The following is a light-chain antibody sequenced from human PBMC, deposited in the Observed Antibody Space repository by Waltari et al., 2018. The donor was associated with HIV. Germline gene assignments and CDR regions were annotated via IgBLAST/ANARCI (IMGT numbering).Light chain of an antibody. V-gene: IGLV1-40*01. Sequence: QSVLTQPPSVSGAPGQRVTISCTGGGSNIGAGSDVHWYQHLPASAPKLLIFGSTNRPFGVPDRFSGSKSDTSASLAITALQAEDEADYYCQSYDSSLSSVLFGGGTKLTVL. CDR3: QSYDSSLSSVL. J-gene: IGLJ3*02. CDR2: GST. CDR1: GSNIGAGSD.